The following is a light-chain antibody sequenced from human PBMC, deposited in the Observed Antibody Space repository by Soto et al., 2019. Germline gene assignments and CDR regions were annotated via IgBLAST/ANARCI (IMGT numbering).Light chain of an antibody. Sequence: DIQMTQSPSSLSASVGDRVTIACRASQGIRNYLAWYQQKPGKVPKLLIYAASTLHSGVPSRFSGSGSGTDFTLTISSLQPEDVATYYCQKYNSVPLTFDGGTKVEIK. CDR3: QKYNSVPLT. CDR2: AAS. V-gene: IGKV1-27*01. J-gene: IGKJ4*01. CDR1: QGIRNY.